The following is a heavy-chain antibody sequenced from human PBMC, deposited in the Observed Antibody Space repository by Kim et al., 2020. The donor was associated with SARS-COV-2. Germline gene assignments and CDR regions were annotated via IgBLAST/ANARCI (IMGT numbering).Heavy chain of an antibody. CDR2: ISWNSGSI. D-gene: IGHD3-10*01. V-gene: IGHV3-9*01. J-gene: IGHJ4*01. Sequence: GGSLRLSCAASGFTFGDYVMHWVRQAPGKGLEWVSGISWNSGSIGYADSVKGRFTISRDNAKNSLYLQMNSLRAEDTALYYCAKDIDYYGSGSPSFDYWG. CDR3: AKDIDYYGSGSPSFDY. CDR1: GFTFGDYV.